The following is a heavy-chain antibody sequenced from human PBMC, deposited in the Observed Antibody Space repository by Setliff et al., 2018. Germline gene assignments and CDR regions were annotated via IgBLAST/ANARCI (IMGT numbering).Heavy chain of an antibody. CDR2: ISGSGGST. J-gene: IGHJ4*02. D-gene: IGHD3-22*01. CDR3: AKEPLRYYYDSSGPDSI. Sequence: LRLSCAASGFTFSSYAMSWVRQAPGKGLEWVSAISGSGGSTYYADSVKGRFTISRDNSKNTLYLQMNSLRAEDTAVYYCAKEPLRYYYDSSGPDSIWRQGTLVTVSS. CDR1: GFTFSSYA. V-gene: IGHV3-23*01.